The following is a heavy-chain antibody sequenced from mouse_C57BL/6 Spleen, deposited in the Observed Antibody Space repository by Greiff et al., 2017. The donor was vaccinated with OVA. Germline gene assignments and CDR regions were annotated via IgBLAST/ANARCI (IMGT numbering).Heavy chain of an antibody. J-gene: IGHJ3*01. CDR2: ISDGGSYT. CDR3: ARDQDYYGSSQFAY. CDR1: GFTFSSYA. D-gene: IGHD1-1*01. V-gene: IGHV5-4*01. Sequence: DVMLVESGGGLVKPGGSLKLSCAASGFTFSSYAMSWVRQTPEKRLEWVATISDGGSYTYYPDNVKGRFTISRDNAKNNLYLQMSHLKSEDTAMYYCARDQDYYGSSQFAYWGQGTLVTVSA.